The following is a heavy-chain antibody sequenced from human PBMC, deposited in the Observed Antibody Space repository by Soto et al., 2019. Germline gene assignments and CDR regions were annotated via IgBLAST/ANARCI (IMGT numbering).Heavy chain of an antibody. D-gene: IGHD6-19*01. CDR1: GESFSGYF. Sequence: QVQVQQWGAGLLKPSETLSLICAVYGESFSGYFWSWIRQSPGKGPEWIGEVNHGGRTNYNPSLESRVTISVDTSKKQFVLQMTSVTAADTAVYYRARGREQWLKSGPFDFWGQGSLVAVSS. V-gene: IGHV4-34*02. CDR3: ARGREQWLKSGPFDF. CDR2: VNHGGRT. J-gene: IGHJ5*01.